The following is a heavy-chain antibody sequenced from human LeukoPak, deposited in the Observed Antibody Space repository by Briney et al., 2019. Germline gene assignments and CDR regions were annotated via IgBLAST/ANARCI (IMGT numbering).Heavy chain of an antibody. CDR3: AKGEGYCGGGTCYRYFDS. CDR1: GFTFSSYP. CDR2: ISTDSTYT. Sequence: GGSLRLSCAASGFTFSSYPMTWVRQAPGKGLEWVSIISTDSTYTFYAHSVKGRFTISRDNSKDTLYLQMSSLRVEDTAVYFCAKGEGYCGGGTCYRYFDSWGQGSLVTVSS. D-gene: IGHD2-15*01. J-gene: IGHJ4*02. V-gene: IGHV3-23*01.